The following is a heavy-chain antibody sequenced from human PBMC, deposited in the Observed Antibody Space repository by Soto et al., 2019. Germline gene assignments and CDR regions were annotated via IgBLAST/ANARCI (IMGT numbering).Heavy chain of an antibody. Sequence: QLQLQESGSGLVKPSQTLSLTCAVSGGSISSGGYSWSWIRQPPGKGLEWIGYIYHSGSTYYNPSLKSRVTLSGDRAKNRFSLTLTSVTAADTAVYYCASVRRLRAGVPQFDPWGQGTRVTVSA. CDR2: IYHSGST. D-gene: IGHD2-21*02. CDR1: GGSISSGGYS. J-gene: IGHJ5*02. CDR3: ASVRRLRAGVPQFDP. V-gene: IGHV4-30-2*01.